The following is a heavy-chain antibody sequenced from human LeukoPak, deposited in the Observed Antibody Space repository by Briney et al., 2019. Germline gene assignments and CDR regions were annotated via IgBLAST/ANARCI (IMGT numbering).Heavy chain of an antibody. CDR3: ARCYIAATGRCDY. CDR1: GFTFDSYG. D-gene: IGHD6-13*01. Sequence: ASVKVSCKASGFTFDSYGFNWVRQAPEQGLEWMGWISVYNGNTDYAQKVQGRVTLTTDTSTSTAYMELRSLGSDDTAVYYCARCYIAATGRCDYWGQGTLVTVSS. V-gene: IGHV1-18*01. CDR2: ISVYNGNT. J-gene: IGHJ4*02.